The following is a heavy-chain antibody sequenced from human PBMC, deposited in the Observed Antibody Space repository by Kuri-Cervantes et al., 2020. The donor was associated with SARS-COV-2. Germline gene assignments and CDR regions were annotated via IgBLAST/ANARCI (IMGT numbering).Heavy chain of an antibody. CDR3: ATDSLYDYVWGSYRFPRGYYYYGMDV. CDR2: IVVGSGNT. J-gene: IGHJ6*02. Sequence: SGKFSCKASSFTFTSAAVPWVRQARGQRLEWIGWIVVGSGNTNDAQKFQERVTITRDMSTSTAYMELSSLRSEDTAVYYCATDSLYDYVWGSYRFPRGYYYYGMDVWGQGTTVTVSS. V-gene: IGHV1-58*01. CDR1: SFTFTSAA. D-gene: IGHD3-16*02.